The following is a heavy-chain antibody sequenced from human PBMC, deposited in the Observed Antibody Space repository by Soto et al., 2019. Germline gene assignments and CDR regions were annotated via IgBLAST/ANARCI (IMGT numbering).Heavy chain of an antibody. V-gene: IGHV3-7*03. CDR3: VIDRRVDPWFDY. CDR2: INKDGSEK. Sequence: VQLVESGGGSVQPVGSLRLSCAASDFTFSRGYTFNHFWMSWVRQAPGRGLEWVANINKDGSEKYYVDSVKGRFTISRDNAKNSLYLQMDGLRAEDAAIYYCVIDRRVDPWFDYWGQGTLVTVPS. J-gene: IGHJ4*02. CDR1: DFTFSRGYTFNHFW. D-gene: IGHD2-15*01.